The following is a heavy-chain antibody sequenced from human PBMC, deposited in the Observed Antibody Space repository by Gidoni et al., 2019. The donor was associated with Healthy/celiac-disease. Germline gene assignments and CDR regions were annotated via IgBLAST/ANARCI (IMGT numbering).Heavy chain of an antibody. J-gene: IGHJ4*02. CDR1: GFTLSTSGVG. CDR3: AQSPGYSYGQAY. CDR2: IYWNDDK. Sequence: QITLKESGPTPVKPTQTLTLTCTFSGFTLSTSGVGVGWIRQPPGQALEWLALIYWNDDKRYSPSLKSRLTITKDTSKNQVVLTMANMDPVDTATYYCAQSPGYSYGQAYWGQGTLVTVSS. D-gene: IGHD5-18*01. V-gene: IGHV2-5*01.